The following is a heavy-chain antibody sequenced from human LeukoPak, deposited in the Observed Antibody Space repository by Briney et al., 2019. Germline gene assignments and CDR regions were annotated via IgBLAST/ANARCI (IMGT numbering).Heavy chain of an antibody. J-gene: IGHJ3*02. Sequence: PGGSLRLSCAASGFTVSSNYMSWVRQAPGKGLEWVSVIYSGGSTYYADSVKGRFTISRDNSKNTLYLQMNSLRAEDTAVYYCAREVALAVVSPYAFDIWGQGPMVTVSS. CDR1: GFTVSSNY. CDR3: AREVALAVVSPYAFDI. V-gene: IGHV3-53*01. CDR2: IYSGGST. D-gene: IGHD6-19*01.